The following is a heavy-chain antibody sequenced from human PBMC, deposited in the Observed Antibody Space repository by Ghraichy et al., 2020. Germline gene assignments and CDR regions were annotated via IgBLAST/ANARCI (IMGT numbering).Heavy chain of an antibody. CDR3: AKWTGDFWSGYYYYFDY. CDR1: GFTFSSYG. Sequence: GGSLRLSCAASGFTFSSYGMHWVRQAPGKGLEWVAVISYDGSNKYYADSVKGRFTISRDNSKNTLYLQMNSLRAEDTAVYYCAKWTGDFWSGYYYYFDYWGQGTLVTVSS. D-gene: IGHD3-3*01. CDR2: ISYDGSNK. J-gene: IGHJ4*02. V-gene: IGHV3-30*18.